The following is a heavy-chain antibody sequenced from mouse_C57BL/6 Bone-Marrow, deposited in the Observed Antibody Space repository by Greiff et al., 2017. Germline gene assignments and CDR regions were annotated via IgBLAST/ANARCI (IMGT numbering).Heavy chain of an antibody. D-gene: IGHD1-1*01. Sequence: EVKLMESGPGLVKPSQSLSLTCSVTGYSITSGYYWNWIRQFPGNKLEWMGYISYDGSNNYNPSLKNRISITRDTSKNQFFLKLNSVTTEDTATYYCARRGEVVPYLDYWGQGTTLTVSS. J-gene: IGHJ2*01. CDR1: GYSITSGYY. CDR3: ARRGEVVPYLDY. V-gene: IGHV3-6*01. CDR2: ISYDGSN.